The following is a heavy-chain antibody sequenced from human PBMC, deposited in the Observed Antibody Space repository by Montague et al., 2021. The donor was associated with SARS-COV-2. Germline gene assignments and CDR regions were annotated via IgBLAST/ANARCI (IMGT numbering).Heavy chain of an antibody. CDR3: ARTKDDYYDSNGPLDY. D-gene: IGHD3-22*01. V-gene: IGHV3-53*04. J-gene: IGHJ4*02. CDR1: TFTVSSNY. CDR2: IYKDGTT. Sequence: SLRLSCAASTFTVSSNYMSWVRQAPGKGLEWVSVIYKDGTTYYADSVKGRFTISRHNSKNTLFLQMNSLTAEDTAMYYCARTKDDYYDSNGPLDYWGQGTLVTVSS.